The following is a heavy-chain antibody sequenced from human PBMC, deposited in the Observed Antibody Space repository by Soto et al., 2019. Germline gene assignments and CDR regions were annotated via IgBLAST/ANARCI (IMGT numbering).Heavy chain of an antibody. D-gene: IGHD6-19*01. CDR3: ARGMVAVAGTDY. Sequence: SETLSLTCAVYGGSFSGYYWSWIRQPPGKGLEWIGEINHSGSTNYNPSLKSRVTISVDTSKNQFSLKLSSVTAADTAVYYCARGMVAVAGTDYWGQGTLVTVSS. CDR2: INHSGST. CDR1: GGSFSGYY. V-gene: IGHV4-34*01. J-gene: IGHJ4*02.